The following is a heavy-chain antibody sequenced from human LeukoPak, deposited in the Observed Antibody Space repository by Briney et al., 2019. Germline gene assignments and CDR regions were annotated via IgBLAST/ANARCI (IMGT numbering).Heavy chain of an antibody. D-gene: IGHD3-3*01. J-gene: IGHJ4*02. V-gene: IGHV3-23*01. CDR3: AKVGSSFWSGYFDY. Sequence: QTGGSLRLSCAASGFTFSSYAMSWVRQAPGKGLEWVSAISGSGGSTYYADSVKGRFTISRDNSKNTLYLQMNSLRAEDTAVYYCAKVGSSFWSGYFDYWGQGTLVTVSS. CDR1: GFTFSSYA. CDR2: ISGSGGST.